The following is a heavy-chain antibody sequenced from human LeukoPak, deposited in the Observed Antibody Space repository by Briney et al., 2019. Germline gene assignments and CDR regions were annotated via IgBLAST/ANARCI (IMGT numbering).Heavy chain of an antibody. D-gene: IGHD5-12*01. CDR2: ISSSSSYI. Sequence: GGSLRLSCAASGFTFSSYSMKWVRQAPGKGLEWVSSISSSSSYIYYADSVKGRFTISRDNAKNSLYLQMNSLRAEDTAVYYCARDLRGYSGYNYPGYYFDYWGQGTLVIVSS. CDR1: GFTFSSYS. V-gene: IGHV3-21*01. CDR3: ARDLRGYSGYNYPGYYFDY. J-gene: IGHJ4*02.